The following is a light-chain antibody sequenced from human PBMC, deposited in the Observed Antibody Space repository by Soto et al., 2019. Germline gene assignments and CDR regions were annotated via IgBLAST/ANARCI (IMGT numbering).Light chain of an antibody. Sequence: QSVLTQPPAASVTPGPRVTIACSGSSSNIGTNTVNWYQQLPGTPPQLLIYSNDLRPSGVPDRCSVSTSGTSASLAISGLQSEDEADYYCEAWDDSLYGAVFGGGTKLTVL. CDR2: SND. V-gene: IGLV1-44*01. CDR1: SSNIGTNT. J-gene: IGLJ2*01. CDR3: EAWDDSLYGAV.